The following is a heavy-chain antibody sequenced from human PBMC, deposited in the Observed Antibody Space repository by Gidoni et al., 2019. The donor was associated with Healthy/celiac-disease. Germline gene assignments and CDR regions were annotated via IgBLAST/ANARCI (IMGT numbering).Heavy chain of an antibody. CDR1: GFTFSSYA. V-gene: IGHV3-23*01. J-gene: IGHJ4*02. CDR3: AKRGASAEVY. Sequence: DVQLLESGGGLVQPGGSLLLPCAASGFTFSSYAMSWVRQVPGKGLEWVSAISGSGGITYYADSVKGRFTISRDNSKNTLYLQRNSLRAEDTAVYYCAKRGASAEVYWGQGTLVTVSS. D-gene: IGHD3-16*01. CDR2: ISGSGGIT.